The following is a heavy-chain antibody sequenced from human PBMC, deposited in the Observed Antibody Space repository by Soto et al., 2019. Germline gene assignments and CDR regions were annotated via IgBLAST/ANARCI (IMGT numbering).Heavy chain of an antibody. J-gene: IGHJ4*02. CDR1: GGSISSGGYS. CDR3: ASLRNYYPPYYFDY. CDR2: IYHSGST. V-gene: IGHV4-30-2*01. Sequence: QLQLQESGSGLVKPSQTLSLTCAVSGGSISSGGYSWSWIRQPPGKGLEWIGYIYHSGSTYYNPSLQSRVTISVDRSKNQFSLRLSSVTAADTAVYYCASLRNYYPPYYFDYWGQGTLVTVSS. D-gene: IGHD3-22*01.